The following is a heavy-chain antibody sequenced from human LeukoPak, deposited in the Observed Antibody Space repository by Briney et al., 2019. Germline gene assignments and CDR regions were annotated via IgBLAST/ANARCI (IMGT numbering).Heavy chain of an antibody. CDR3: TRDPGRVRGVLGFDY. Sequence: PGGSLRLSCAASGFTFSSYGMHWVRQAPGKGLEWVSYISSSSNPILYADSVRGRFTISRDNAKNSLYLQMHSLRAEDTAVYYCTRDPGRVRGVLGFDYWGQGTLVTVSS. CDR2: ISSSSNPI. V-gene: IGHV3-48*04. D-gene: IGHD3-10*01. CDR1: GFTFSSYG. J-gene: IGHJ4*02.